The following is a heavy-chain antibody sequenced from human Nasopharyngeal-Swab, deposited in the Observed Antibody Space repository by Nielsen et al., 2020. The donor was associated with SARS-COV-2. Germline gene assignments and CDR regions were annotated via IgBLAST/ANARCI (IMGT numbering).Heavy chain of an antibody. J-gene: IGHJ3*02. Sequence: GESLKISCAASGFTFINYAMNWVRQAPGKGLEWVSAISGSGGSTYYADSVKGRFTISRDNSKNTVYLQLNSLRAGDTAIYYCAKDLSGQWLRGAFHIWGQGTMVTVSS. CDR1: GFTFINYA. CDR3: AKDLSGQWLRGAFHI. D-gene: IGHD6-19*01. CDR2: ISGSGGST. V-gene: IGHV3-23*01.